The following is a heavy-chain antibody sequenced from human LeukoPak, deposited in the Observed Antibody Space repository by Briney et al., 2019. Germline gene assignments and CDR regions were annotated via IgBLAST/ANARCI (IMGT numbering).Heavy chain of an antibody. D-gene: IGHD6-19*01. CDR2: ISYDGSNK. V-gene: IGHV3-30*04. CDR1: GFTFSSYA. J-gene: IGHJ4*02. Sequence: GRSLRLSCAASGFTFSSYAMHWVRQAPGKGLEWVAVISYDGSNKYYADSVKGRFTISRDNSKNTLYLQMNSLRAEDTAVYYCARDAEYSGGWFAFDYWGQGTLVTVSS. CDR3: ARDAEYSGGWFAFDY.